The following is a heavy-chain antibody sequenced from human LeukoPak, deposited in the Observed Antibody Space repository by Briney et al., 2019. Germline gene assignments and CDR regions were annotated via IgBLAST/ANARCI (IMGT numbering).Heavy chain of an antibody. CDR1: GGSISSSSSY. D-gene: IGHD3/OR15-3a*01. CDR2: IYYSVNT. J-gene: IGHJ4*02. V-gene: IGHV4-39*01. Sequence: SETLSLTCTVSGGSISSSSSYWGWIRQPPGKGLEWIGSIYYSVNTYYNPSLKSRVTISVDTSKNQFPLTLTSVTATDTAVYYCAKHTAGILGQLDYWGQGALVTVSS. CDR3: AKHTAGILGQLDY.